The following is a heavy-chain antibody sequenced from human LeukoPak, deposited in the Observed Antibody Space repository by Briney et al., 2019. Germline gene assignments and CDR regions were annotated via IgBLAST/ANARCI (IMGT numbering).Heavy chain of an antibody. CDR3: ARGDCSGGSCYNYRRTYYFDY. J-gene: IGHJ4*02. CDR2: ISGTGGST. V-gene: IGHV3-23*01. D-gene: IGHD2-15*01. Sequence: GGSLRLSCAASGFTFSSSAMNWVRQSPERGLEWVSAISGTGGSTSYADSLKGRFTISRDNSKSTLYLQMNSLRAEDTAVYYCARGDCSGGSCYNYRRTYYFDYWGQGTLVTVSS. CDR1: GFTFSSSA.